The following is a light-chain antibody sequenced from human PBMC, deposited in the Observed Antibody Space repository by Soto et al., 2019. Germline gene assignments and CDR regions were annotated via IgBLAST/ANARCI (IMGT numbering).Light chain of an antibody. CDR1: QDISKW. Sequence: DIQMTHYPSFVSASVGARVTITCRASQDISKWLAWYQQKPGRAPKILIFAAFTLQRGVPLRFSGSCSGTDFTHTVSILQPEDSATHYCQQADSSRLTFGGWNKLYFK. J-gene: IGKJ4*01. V-gene: IGKV1-12*01. CDR3: QQADSSRLT. CDR2: AAF.